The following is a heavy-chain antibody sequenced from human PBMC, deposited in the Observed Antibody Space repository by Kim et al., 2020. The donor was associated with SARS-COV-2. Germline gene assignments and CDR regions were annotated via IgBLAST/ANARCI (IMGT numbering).Heavy chain of an antibody. D-gene: IGHD3-9*01. Sequence: ASVKVSCKASGYTFTSYGISWVRQAHGQGLEWMGWISAYNGNTNYAQKLQGRVTMTTDTSTSTAYMELRSLRSDDTAVYYCARALRYFDWTYPIDYWGQGTLVTVSS. V-gene: IGHV1-18*04. CDR2: ISAYNGNT. J-gene: IGHJ4*02. CDR1: GYTFTSYG. CDR3: ARALRYFDWTYPIDY.